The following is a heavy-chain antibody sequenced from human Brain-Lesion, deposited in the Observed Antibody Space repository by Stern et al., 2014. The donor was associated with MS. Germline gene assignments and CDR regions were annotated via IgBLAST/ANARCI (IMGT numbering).Heavy chain of an antibody. V-gene: IGHV4-61*02. CDR1: GGSISSGGYY. CDR2: IFNSGTP. D-gene: IGHD2-2*01. J-gene: IGHJ6*02. CDR3: ARGRVVPGFQYYATDV. Sequence: VQLVESGPGLVKPSQTLSLSCTVSGGSISSGGYYWSWIRQPAGKGLEWIGRIFNSGTPSSTPPLKSRVTISIDTSKNQFPLRLNPMTAADTAVYYCARGRVVPGFQYYATDVWGQGTTVIVSS.